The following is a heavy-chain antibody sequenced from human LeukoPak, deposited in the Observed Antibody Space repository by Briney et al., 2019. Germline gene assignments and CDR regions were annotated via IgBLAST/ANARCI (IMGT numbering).Heavy chain of an antibody. D-gene: IGHD2-2*01. CDR2: FDPEDGET. Sequence: ASVKVSCKVSGYTLTELSMHWVRQAPGKGLVWMGGFDPEDGETIYAQKFQGRVTMTVGTSTDTAYMELSSLRSEDTAVYYGATGPIGDQLLYWFDPWGQGTLVTVSS. J-gene: IGHJ5*02. CDR1: GYTLTELS. V-gene: IGHV1-24*01. CDR3: ATGPIGDQLLYWFDP.